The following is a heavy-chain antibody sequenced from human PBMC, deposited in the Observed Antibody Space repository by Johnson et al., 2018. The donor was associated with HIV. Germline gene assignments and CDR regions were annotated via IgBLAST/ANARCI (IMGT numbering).Heavy chain of an antibody. V-gene: IGHV3-53*01. J-gene: IGHJ3*02. CDR2: IYSGGNT. Sequence: VQLVESGGGLIQPGGSLRLSCAASGFTVSSNYMSWVRQAPGKGLEWVSVIYSGGNTYYADSVKGRFTISRDNFKNTLYLQMNSLRAEDTAVYYCARDFNSGSPDGAFDIWGQGTMVPVSS. CDR1: GFTVSSNY. CDR3: ARDFNSGSPDGAFDI. D-gene: IGHD4-23*01.